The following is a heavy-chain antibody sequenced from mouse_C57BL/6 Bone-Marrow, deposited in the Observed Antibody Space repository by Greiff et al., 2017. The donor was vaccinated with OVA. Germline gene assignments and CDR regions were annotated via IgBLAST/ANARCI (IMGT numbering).Heavy chain of an antibody. CDR3: AREDYYGSGSYAMDY. CDR1: GYTFTDHT. V-gene: IGHV1-78*01. Sequence: VQLQQSDAELVKPGASVKISCKVSGYTFTDHTIHWMKQRPEPGLEWIGYIYPRDGSTKYNEKFKGKATLTADKSSSTAYMQLNSLTSEDSAVYFCAREDYYGSGSYAMDYWGQGTSVTVSS. J-gene: IGHJ4*01. CDR2: IYPRDGST. D-gene: IGHD1-1*01.